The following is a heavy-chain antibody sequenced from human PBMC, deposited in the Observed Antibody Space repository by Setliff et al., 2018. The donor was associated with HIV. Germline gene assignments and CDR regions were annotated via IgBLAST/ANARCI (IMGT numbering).Heavy chain of an antibody. J-gene: IGHJ4*02. V-gene: IGHV1-18*01. CDR1: GYSRGNYG. Sequence: ASVKVSCKVSGYSRGNYGIVWVRQARGQGLEWLGWISVNTGDVFYAQAFQDRVTMTADTTTGTVHLDLRGLTFDDSAVYFCAYRRGGWELRVWGQGTQGTAPQ. CDR2: ISVNTGDV. CDR3: AYRRGGWELRV. D-gene: IGHD1-7*01.